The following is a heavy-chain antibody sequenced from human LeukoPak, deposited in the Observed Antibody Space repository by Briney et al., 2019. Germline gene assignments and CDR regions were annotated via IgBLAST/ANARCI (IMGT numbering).Heavy chain of an antibody. CDR2: IYYSGST. V-gene: IGHV4-59*12. D-gene: IGHD3-16*01. CDR1: GGSISSYY. Sequence: SETLSLTCTVSGGSISSYYWSWIRQPPGKGLEWIGYIYYSGSTYYNPSLKSRVTISVDTSKNQFSLKLSSVTAADTAVYYCARDRGGRIVPFDPWGQGTLVTVSS. J-gene: IGHJ5*02. CDR3: ARDRGGRIVPFDP.